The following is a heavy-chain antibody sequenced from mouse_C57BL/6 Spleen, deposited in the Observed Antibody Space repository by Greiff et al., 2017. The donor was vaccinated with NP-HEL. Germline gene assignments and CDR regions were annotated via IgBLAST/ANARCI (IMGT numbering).Heavy chain of an antibody. CDR3: ARTSNPYYYAMDY. V-gene: IGHV8-12*01. J-gene: IGHJ4*01. CDR1: GFSLSTSGMG. Sequence: QVTLKESGPGILQSSQTLSLTCSFSGFSLSTSGMGVSWIRQPSGKGLEWLAHIYWDDDKRYNPSLKSRLTISKDTSRNQVFLKITSVDTADTATYYCARTSNPYYYAMDYWGQGTSVTVSS. D-gene: IGHD2-5*01. CDR2: IYWDDDK.